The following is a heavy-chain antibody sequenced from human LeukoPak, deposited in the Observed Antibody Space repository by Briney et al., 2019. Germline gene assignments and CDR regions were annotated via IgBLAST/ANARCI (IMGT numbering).Heavy chain of an antibody. Sequence: ASVKVSCKASGGTFSSYAISWVRQAPGHGLEWMGRIIPILGIANYAQKFQGRVTITADKSTSTAYMELSSLRSEDTAVYYCARGSRDGYNYYDYWGQGTLVTVSS. J-gene: IGHJ4*02. D-gene: IGHD5-24*01. CDR3: ARGSRDGYNYYDY. V-gene: IGHV1-69*04. CDR1: GGTFSSYA. CDR2: IIPILGIA.